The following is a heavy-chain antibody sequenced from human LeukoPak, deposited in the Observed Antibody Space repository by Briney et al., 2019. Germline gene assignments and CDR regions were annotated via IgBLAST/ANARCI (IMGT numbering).Heavy chain of an antibody. CDR2: ISSSGGST. CDR3: ARVAAFGTAAFDI. J-gene: IGHJ3*02. D-gene: IGHD6-13*01. V-gene: IGHV3-64*01. Sequence: PGGSLRLSCAASGFTFSSYAMSWVRQAPGEGLEFVSAISSSGGSTYYANSVKGRFAISRDTSKNTLYLQMGSLRPEDMAVYYCARVAAFGTAAFDIWGQGTTVTVSS. CDR1: GFTFSSYA.